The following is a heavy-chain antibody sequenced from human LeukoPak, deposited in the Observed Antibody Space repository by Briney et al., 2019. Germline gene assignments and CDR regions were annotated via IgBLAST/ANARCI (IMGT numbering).Heavy chain of an antibody. D-gene: IGHD2-15*01. CDR3: ARDPPRIVVVVAATNYYGMDV. Sequence: ASVKVSCKASGYTFTSYGISWVRQAPGQGLEWMGWIGAYNGNTNYAQKLQGRVTMTTDTSTSTAYMELRSLRSDDTAVYYCARDPPRIVVVVAATNYYGMDVWGQGTTVTVSS. CDR2: IGAYNGNT. V-gene: IGHV1-18*01. CDR1: GYTFTSYG. J-gene: IGHJ6*02.